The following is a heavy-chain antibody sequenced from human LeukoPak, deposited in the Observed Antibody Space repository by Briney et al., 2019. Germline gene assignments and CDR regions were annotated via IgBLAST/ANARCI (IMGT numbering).Heavy chain of an antibody. D-gene: IGHD2-21*01. Sequence: PGGTLRLSCAASGFTFSSYGMTWVRQAPGKGLEWVSAISGSGANTYYADSVKGRFTISRDNSKNTLYLQMNSLRADDTAVYYCAKAPVTTCSGAYCYPFDYWGQGTLVTVSS. V-gene: IGHV3-23*01. J-gene: IGHJ4*02. CDR3: AKAPVTTCSGAYCYPFDY. CDR2: ISGSGANT. CDR1: GFTFSSYG.